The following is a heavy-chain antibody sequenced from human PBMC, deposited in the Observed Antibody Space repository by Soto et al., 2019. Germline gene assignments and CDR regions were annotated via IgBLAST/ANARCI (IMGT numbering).Heavy chain of an antibody. Sequence: EVQLLESGGGLVQPGGSLRLSCAASGFTFSSYAMSWVRQAPGKGLQWVSGVSGGGASTYYADSVKGRFTISRDNSENTLYLQMNSLRAEDTAVYYCARASDDCDLGGPDVWGQGTTVTVS. CDR3: ARASDDCDLGGPDV. J-gene: IGHJ6*02. D-gene: IGHD4-17*01. V-gene: IGHV3-23*01. CDR2: VSGGGAST. CDR1: GFTFSSYA.